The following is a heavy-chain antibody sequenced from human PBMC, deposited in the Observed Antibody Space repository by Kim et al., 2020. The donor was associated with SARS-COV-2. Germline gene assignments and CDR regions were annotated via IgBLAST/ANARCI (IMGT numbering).Heavy chain of an antibody. D-gene: IGHD1-26*01. CDR1: GYTFTSYG. J-gene: IGHJ4*02. Sequence: ASVKVSCKASGYTFTSYGISWVRQAPGQGLEWMGWISAYNGNTNYAQKLQGRVTMTTDTSTSTAYMELRSLRSDDTAVYYCARDLKRELLLGASGYWGQGTLVTVSS. V-gene: IGHV1-18*01. CDR3: ARDLKRELLLGASGY. CDR2: ISAYNGNT.